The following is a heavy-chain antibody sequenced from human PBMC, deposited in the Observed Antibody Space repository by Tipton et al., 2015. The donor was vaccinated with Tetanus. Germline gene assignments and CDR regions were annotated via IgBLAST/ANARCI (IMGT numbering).Heavy chain of an antibody. D-gene: IGHD5-24*01. J-gene: IGHJ4*02. CDR3: ARDTYYQSHHYNYFDY. CDR2: IWFDGSRT. CDR1: KFSFSRHS. Sequence: SLRLSCAASKFSFSRHSMNWVRQAPGKGLEWVAAIWFDGSRTEYADSVKGRFTISRDNSNGMVYLEMGSLRDEDTAVFYCARDTYYQSHHYNYFDYWGQGVRVTVSS. V-gene: IGHV3-33*08.